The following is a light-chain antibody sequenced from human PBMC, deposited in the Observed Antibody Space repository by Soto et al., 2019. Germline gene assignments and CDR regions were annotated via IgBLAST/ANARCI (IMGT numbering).Light chain of an antibody. CDR2: AAS. J-gene: IGKJ3*01. CDR3: QQSHSTPAT. V-gene: IGKV1-39*01. Sequence: DIQMTQSPSSLPASIGDRVTITCRASQSINSYLNWYQQKPGKAPNLLIYAASNLRSGVPSRFSGSGSGTDFTLTISSLQPEDFATYCCQQSHSTPATFGPGTKVEIK. CDR1: QSINSY.